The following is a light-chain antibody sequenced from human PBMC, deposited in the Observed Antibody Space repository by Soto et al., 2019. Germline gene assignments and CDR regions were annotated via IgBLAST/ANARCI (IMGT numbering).Light chain of an antibody. J-gene: IGLJ2*01. Sequence: QSVLTRPPSASGTPGQRVTISCSGSSSNIGSNTVNWYQQLPGTAPKLVIYSNNQRPSGVPDRFSGSKSGTSASLAISGLQSEDEADYYCVALDDSLTGYVVFGGGTKLTVL. V-gene: IGLV1-44*01. CDR3: VALDDSLTGYVV. CDR2: SNN. CDR1: SSNIGSNT.